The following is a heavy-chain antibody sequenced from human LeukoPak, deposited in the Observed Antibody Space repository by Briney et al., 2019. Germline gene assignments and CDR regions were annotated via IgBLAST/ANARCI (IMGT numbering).Heavy chain of an antibody. CDR3: ARDFYSARGAYYDFWSGYPSPYYFDY. J-gene: IGHJ4*02. D-gene: IGHD3-3*01. CDR1: GFTFSSYS. CDR2: INSSSSYI. V-gene: IGHV3-21*01. Sequence: GGSLRLSCAASGFTFSSYSMNWVRQAPGKGLEWVSSINSSSSYIYYADSVKGRFTISRDNAKNSLYLQMNSLRAEDTAVYYCARDFYSARGAYYDFWSGYPSPYYFDYWGQGTLVTVSS.